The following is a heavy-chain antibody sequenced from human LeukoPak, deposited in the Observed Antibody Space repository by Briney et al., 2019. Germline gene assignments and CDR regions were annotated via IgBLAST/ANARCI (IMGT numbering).Heavy chain of an antibody. J-gene: IGHJ4*02. CDR1: GFTFSSYA. Sequence: GRSLRLSCAASGFTFSSYAMHWVRQAPGKGLEWVAVISYDGSNKYYADSVKGRLTISRDNSKNTLYLQMNSLRAEDTAVYYCARQKVGAADRLDYWGQGTLVTVSS. D-gene: IGHD1-26*01. CDR3: ARQKVGAADRLDY. CDR2: ISYDGSNK. V-gene: IGHV3-30-3*01.